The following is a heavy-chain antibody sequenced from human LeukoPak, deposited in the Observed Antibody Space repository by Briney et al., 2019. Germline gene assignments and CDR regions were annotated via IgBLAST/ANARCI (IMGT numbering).Heavy chain of an antibody. CDR2: MNPNSGNT. V-gene: IGHV1-8*01. D-gene: IGHD1-26*01. Sequence: ASVKVSCKASGYTFTSDDINWVRQATGQGLEWMGWMNPNSGNTGYAQKFQGRVTMTRNTSISTAYMELSSLRSEDTAVYYCAREYSGRRNYYYGMDVWGQGTTVTVSS. J-gene: IGHJ6*02. CDR3: AREYSGRRNYYYGMDV. CDR1: GYTFTSDD.